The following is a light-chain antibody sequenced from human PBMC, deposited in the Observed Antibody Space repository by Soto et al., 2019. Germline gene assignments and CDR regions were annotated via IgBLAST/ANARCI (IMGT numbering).Light chain of an antibody. CDR1: QSIGTY. V-gene: IGKV1-8*01. J-gene: IGKJ4*01. CDR3: QQYYIYPPT. Sequence: IQMTQSPSSLSASAGDRVTITCRASQSIGTYLAWYQQKPGKAPKLLIYAASTLQRGVPSRFSGSGSGTDFTLTISCLQSEDFATYYCQQYYIYPPTFGGGTKVDIK. CDR2: AAS.